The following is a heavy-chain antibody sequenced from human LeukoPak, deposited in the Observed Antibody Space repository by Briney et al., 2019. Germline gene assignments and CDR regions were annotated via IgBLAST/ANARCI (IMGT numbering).Heavy chain of an antibody. Sequence: SETLSLTCTVSGFSISSGYYWAWIRQPPGKGLEWIGSVYHTGGTYYNPSLKSRVTISVDTSRNQFSLRPSSVTAADTAMYYCAREEGATQDANWGQGTLVLVSS. CDR1: GFSISSGYY. D-gene: IGHD1-26*01. CDR2: VYHTGGT. V-gene: IGHV4-38-2*02. CDR3: AREEGATQDAN. J-gene: IGHJ4*02.